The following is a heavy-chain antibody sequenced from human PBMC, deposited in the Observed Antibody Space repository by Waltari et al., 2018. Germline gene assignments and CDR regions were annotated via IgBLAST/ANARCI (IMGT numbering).Heavy chain of an antibody. CDR1: GGTFSSYA. D-gene: IGHD3-3*01. CDR3: ASRPVELRFLEDPFDY. V-gene: IGHV1-69*13. J-gene: IGHJ4*02. Sequence: QVQLVQSGAEVKKPGSSVKVSCKASGGTFSSYAISWVRQAPGQGLEWMGGIIPIFGTANYAQKFQGRVTITADESTSTAYMELSSLRSEDTAVYYCASRPVELRFLEDPFDYWGQGTLVTVSS. CDR2: IIPIFGTA.